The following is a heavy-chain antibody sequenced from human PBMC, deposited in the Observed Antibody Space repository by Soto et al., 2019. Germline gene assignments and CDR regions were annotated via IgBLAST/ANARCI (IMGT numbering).Heavy chain of an antibody. J-gene: IGHJ5*02. Sequence: QVQLQESGPGLVKPSQTLSLTCTVSGGSISSGDYYWSWIRQPPGKGLEWIGYIYYSGSTYYNPSLKSRVTISVDTSKNQFSLKLSSVTAADTAVYYCARIVVVITSGSGWFDPWGQGTLVTVSS. V-gene: IGHV4-30-4*01. CDR3: ARIVVVITSGSGWFDP. CDR1: GGSISSGDYY. D-gene: IGHD3-22*01. CDR2: IYYSGST.